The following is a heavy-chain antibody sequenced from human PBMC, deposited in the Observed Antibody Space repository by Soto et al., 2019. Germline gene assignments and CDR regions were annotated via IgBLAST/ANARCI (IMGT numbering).Heavy chain of an antibody. D-gene: IGHD3-22*01. V-gene: IGHV4-59*06. CDR2: VYYSGST. CDR3: ARGIQHYYDSSAYYYDY. Sequence: SESLSLSDTVHVGSISSSYWSRIRQYPGKGLEWIGYVYYSGSTYYNPSLQSRVTMSVDTSKNQFSLKLSSVTAADTAVFYCARGIQHYYDSSAYYYDYWGQGTLVTVS. CDR1: VGSISSSY. J-gene: IGHJ4*02.